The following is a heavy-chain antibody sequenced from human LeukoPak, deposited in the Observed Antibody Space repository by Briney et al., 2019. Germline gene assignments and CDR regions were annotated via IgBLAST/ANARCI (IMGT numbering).Heavy chain of an antibody. D-gene: IGHD2-2*01. CDR2: INHSGST. Sequence: SETLSLTCAVYGGSFSGYYWSWIRQPPGKGLEWIGEINHSGSTNYNPSLKSRVTISVDTSKNQFSLKLSSVTAADTAVYCWAGGIVVVPAAMQNFDYWGQGTLVTVSS. CDR3: AGGIVVVPAAMQNFDY. V-gene: IGHV4-34*01. CDR1: GGSFSGYY. J-gene: IGHJ4*02.